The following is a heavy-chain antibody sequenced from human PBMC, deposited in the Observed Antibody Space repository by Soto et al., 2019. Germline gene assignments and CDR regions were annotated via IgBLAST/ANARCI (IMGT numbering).Heavy chain of an antibody. D-gene: IGHD3-22*01. CDR2: ISYDGSNK. Sequence: QVQLVESGGGVVQPGRSLRLSCAASGFTFSSYAMHWVRQAPGKGLEWVAVISYDGSNKYYADSVKGRFTISRDNSKNTLYLQMNSLRAEDTAVYYCARDISYDSSGYSTLGGGYWGQGTLVTVSS. V-gene: IGHV3-30-3*01. CDR1: GFTFSSYA. J-gene: IGHJ4*02. CDR3: ARDISYDSSGYSTLGGGY.